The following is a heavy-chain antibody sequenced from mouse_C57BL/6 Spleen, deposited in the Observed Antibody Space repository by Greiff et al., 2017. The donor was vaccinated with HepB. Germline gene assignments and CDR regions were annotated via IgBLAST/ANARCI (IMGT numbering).Heavy chain of an antibody. J-gene: IGHJ2*01. D-gene: IGHD1-1*01. CDR1: GYAFSSSW. V-gene: IGHV1-82*01. CDR3: ARGAYYDGSSYYFDY. CDR2: IYPGDGDT. Sequence: VQLQQSGPELVKPGASVKISCKASGYAFSSSWMNWVKQRPGKGLEWIGRIYPGDGDTNYNGKFKGKATLTADKSSSTAYMQLSSLKSEDSAVYFWARGAYYDGSSYYFDYWGQGTTLTVSS.